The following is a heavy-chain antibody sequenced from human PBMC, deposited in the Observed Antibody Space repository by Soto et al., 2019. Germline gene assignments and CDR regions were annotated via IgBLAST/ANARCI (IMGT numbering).Heavy chain of an antibody. CDR2: INHSGST. CDR3: ARDHLGGRTFDY. CDR1: GGSFSGYY. D-gene: IGHD3-16*01. J-gene: IGHJ4*02. Sequence: PSETLSLTCAVYGGSFSGYYWSWIRQPPGKGLEWIGEINHSGSTNYNPSLKSRVTISVDTSKNQFSLKLSSVTAADTAVYYCARDHLGGRTFDYWGQGTLVTVSS. V-gene: IGHV4-34*01.